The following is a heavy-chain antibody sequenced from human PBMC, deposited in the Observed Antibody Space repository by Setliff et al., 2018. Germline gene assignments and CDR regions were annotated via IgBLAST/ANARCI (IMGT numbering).Heavy chain of an antibody. CDR3: AKGKGPQPRPSLDY. CDR2: ISASGGTT. J-gene: IGHJ4*02. Sequence: GASLKISCAASGFTLNNYAMSWVRQAPGKGLEWVSIISASGGTTYYADSVKGRFTMSSDNSKNTLYLQMNSLRAEDTARYYCAKGKGPQPRPSLDYWGQGTLVTVSS. V-gene: IGHV3-23*01. CDR1: GFTLNNYA.